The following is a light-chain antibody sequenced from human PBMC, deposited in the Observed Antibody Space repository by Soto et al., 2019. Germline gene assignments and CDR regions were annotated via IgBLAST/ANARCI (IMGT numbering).Light chain of an antibody. V-gene: IGKV3-20*01. J-gene: IGKJ1*01. CDR2: GRP. CDR3: RQYVDSRWT. Sequence: VLTQSPGTLSLSTGERATLSCRASQRVGSEYPAGHQQKPGQAPRLLIHGRPSKATGIPDRVSGRVSGTDFTLTISRLEPGDFAVYYCRQYVDSRWTVGQGTKV. CDR1: QRVGSEY.